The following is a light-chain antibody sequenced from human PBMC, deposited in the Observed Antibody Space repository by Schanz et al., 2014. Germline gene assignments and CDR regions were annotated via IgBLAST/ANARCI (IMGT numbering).Light chain of an antibody. Sequence: QSALTQPASVSGSPGQSITISCTGTSSDVGGYDYVSWYQHHPGKVPKLMIYDVSNRPSGVSYRFSGSKSGNTASLTISGLQAEDEANYYCSSYTSSSTQVFGGGTKVTVL. CDR2: DVS. CDR1: SSDVGGYDY. J-gene: IGLJ2*01. V-gene: IGLV2-14*03. CDR3: SSYTSSSTQV.